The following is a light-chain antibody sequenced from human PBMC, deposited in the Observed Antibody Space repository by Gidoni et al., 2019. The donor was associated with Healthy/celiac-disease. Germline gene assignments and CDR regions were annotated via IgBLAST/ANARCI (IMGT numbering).Light chain of an antibody. J-gene: IGLJ2*01. Sequence: QSALTQPAYVSGSPGQSITISCTGTSSDVGRYNLVSWYQQHPGTAPKLMIYEVSKRPSGVSNLFSGSKSGNTASLTIAGLQAEDEADYYCCSYAGSSTFVVFGGGTKLTVL. CDR3: CSYAGSSTFVV. V-gene: IGLV2-23*02. CDR1: SSDVGRYNL. CDR2: EVS.